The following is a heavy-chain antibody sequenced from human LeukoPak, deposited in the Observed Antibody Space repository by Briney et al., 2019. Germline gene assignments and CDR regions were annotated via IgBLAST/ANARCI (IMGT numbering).Heavy chain of an antibody. CDR3: ARAYSVSTATMDFDY. V-gene: IGHV1-18*01. CDR1: GYTFTSYG. D-gene: IGHD2-2*01. CDR2: ISAYNGNT. Sequence: GASVKVSCMASGYTFTSYGISWARQAPGQGLEWMGWISAYNGNTNYAQKLQGRVTTTTDTSTSTAYMELRSLRSDDTAVYYCARAYSVSTATMDFDYWGQGTLVTVSS. J-gene: IGHJ4*02.